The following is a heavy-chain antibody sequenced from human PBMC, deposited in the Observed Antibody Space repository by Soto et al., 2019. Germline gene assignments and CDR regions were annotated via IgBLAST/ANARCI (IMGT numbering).Heavy chain of an antibody. CDR1: GGTFSSYA. J-gene: IGHJ6*02. CDR3: ARVSRYCSGGSCVTGMDV. D-gene: IGHD2-15*01. V-gene: IGHV1-69*13. CDR2: IIPIFGTA. Sequence: GASVKVSCKASGGTFSSYAISWVRQAPGQGLEWMGGIIPIFGTANYAQKFQGRVTITADESTSTAYMELSSLRSEDTAVYYCARVSRYCSGGSCVTGMDVWGQGTTVTVSS.